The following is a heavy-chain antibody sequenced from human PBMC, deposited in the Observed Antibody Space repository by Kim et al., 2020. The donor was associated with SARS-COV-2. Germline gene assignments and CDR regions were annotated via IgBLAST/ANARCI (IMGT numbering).Heavy chain of an antibody. D-gene: IGHD3-22*01. V-gene: IGHV3-21*04. CDR1: GFTFSSYS. Sequence: GGSLRLSCAASGFTFSSYSMNWVRQAPGKGLEWVSSISSSSSYIYHADSVKGRFTISRDNAKNSLYLQMNSLRAEDTAVYYCARGSMDYYDSSGYSPFDYWGQGTLVTVSS. J-gene: IGHJ4*02. CDR2: ISSSSSYI. CDR3: ARGSMDYYDSSGYSPFDY.